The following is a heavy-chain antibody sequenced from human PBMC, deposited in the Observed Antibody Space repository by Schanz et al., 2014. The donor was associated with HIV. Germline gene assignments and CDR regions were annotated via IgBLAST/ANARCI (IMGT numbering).Heavy chain of an antibody. J-gene: IGHJ6*02. CDR3: VRDLEPTIFGGYYHRYGMDV. CDR2: ISGNGDST. V-gene: IGHV3-23*01. D-gene: IGHD3-3*01. CDR1: GFTFNSYA. Sequence: EVQLLESGGGLVQPGGSLRLSCAASGFTFNSYAMKWVRQAPGKGLEWVSGISGNGDSTYYADSVKGRFTISRDNSKKTRNLQMNSLRGDDTGVYFCVRDLEPTIFGGYYHRYGMDVWGQGTTVIVSS.